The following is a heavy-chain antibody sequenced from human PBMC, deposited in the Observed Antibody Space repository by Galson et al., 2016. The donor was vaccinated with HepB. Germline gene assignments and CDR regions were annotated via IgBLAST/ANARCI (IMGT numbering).Heavy chain of an antibody. J-gene: IGHJ4*02. CDR2: ISYSAAT. CDR3: ARRPHDADGSGSLDY. V-gene: IGHV4-59*08. CDR1: GGSMTRHY. Sequence: SETLSPTCAVSGGSMTRHYWTWIRQPPGKGLESMGFISYSAATIYNPSLKSRATIGVDTSKTRFSLRLGPVTASATAACICARRPHDADGSGSLDYWGQRMLVTVSS. D-gene: IGHD3-10*01.